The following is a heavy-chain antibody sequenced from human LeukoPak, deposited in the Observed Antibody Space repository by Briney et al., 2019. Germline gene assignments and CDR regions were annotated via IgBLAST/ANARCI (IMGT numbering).Heavy chain of an antibody. D-gene: IGHD6-13*01. V-gene: IGHV1-2*02. CDR3: ARTSSSWYNSFDY. Sequence: ASVKVSCKASGYTFTGYYMHWVRQAPGQGLEWMGWINPNSGGTNYAQKSQGRVTMTRDTSISTAYMELSRLRSDDTAVYYCARTSSSWYNSFDYWGQGTLVTVSS. CDR2: INPNSGGT. J-gene: IGHJ4*02. CDR1: GYTFTGYY.